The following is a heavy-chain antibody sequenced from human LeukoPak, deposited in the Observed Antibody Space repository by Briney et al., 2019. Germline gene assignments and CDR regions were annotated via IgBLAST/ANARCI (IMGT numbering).Heavy chain of an antibody. CDR1: GGSFSGYY. CDR3: ARGHYYGSGSYCHGGYYYGMDV. V-gene: IGHV4-34*01. Sequence: SETLSLTCAVYGGSFSGYYWSWIRQPPGKGLEWIGEINHSGSTNYNPSLKSRVTISVDTSKNQFSLKLSSVTAADTAVYYCARGHYYGSGSYCHGGYYYGMDVWGKGTTVTVSS. D-gene: IGHD3-10*01. J-gene: IGHJ6*04. CDR2: INHSGST.